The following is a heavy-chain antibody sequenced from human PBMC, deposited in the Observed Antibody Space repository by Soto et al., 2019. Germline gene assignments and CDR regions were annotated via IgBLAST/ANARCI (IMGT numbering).Heavy chain of an antibody. CDR1: GFTFSSYS. CDR3: ARVRGEWLRSYYYYGMDV. V-gene: IGHV3-21*01. Sequence: GGSLRLSCGAFGFTFSSYSMNWVRQAPGKGLEWVSSISSSSSYIYYADSVRGRFTISRDNAKNSLYLQMNSLRAEDTAVYYCARVRGEWLRSYYYYGMDVWGQGTTVTVSS. J-gene: IGHJ6*02. CDR2: ISSSSSYI. D-gene: IGHD5-12*01.